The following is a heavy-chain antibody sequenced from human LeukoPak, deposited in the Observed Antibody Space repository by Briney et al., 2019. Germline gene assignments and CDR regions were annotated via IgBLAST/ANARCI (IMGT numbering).Heavy chain of an antibody. CDR2: IRSNANSYAT. Sequence: GGSLRLSCAASGFIFNAYGMSWVRQAPGQGLEWVGRIRSNANSYATAYAAPVKGRFTISRDDSKNTAYLQMNSLKTEDTAVYYCTTGSIWGQGTMVTVSS. D-gene: IGHD1-14*01. CDR3: TTGSI. J-gene: IGHJ3*02. V-gene: IGHV3-73*01. CDR1: GFIFNAYG.